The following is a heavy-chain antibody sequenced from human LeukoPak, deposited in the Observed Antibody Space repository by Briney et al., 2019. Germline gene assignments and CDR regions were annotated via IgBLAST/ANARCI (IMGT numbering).Heavy chain of an antibody. CDR2: IWYDGSNK. CDR3: ARDWTHYFDY. J-gene: IGHJ4*02. D-gene: IGHD3/OR15-3a*01. Sequence: QPGRSLRLSCAASRFIFSYYGMHWVRQAPGKGLDWVAVIWYDGSNKYYADSVKGRFTTSRDNSKNTLYLQMNSLRAEDTAVYYCARDWTHYFDYWGQGTLVTVSS. CDR1: RFIFSYYG. V-gene: IGHV3-33*01.